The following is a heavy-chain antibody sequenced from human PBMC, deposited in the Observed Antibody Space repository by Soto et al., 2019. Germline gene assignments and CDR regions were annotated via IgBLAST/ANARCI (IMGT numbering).Heavy chain of an antibody. CDR2: VSHSGTT. D-gene: IGHD3-16*02. CDR3: TRGVITFGPVSFIPG. J-gene: IGHJ4*02. V-gene: IGHV4-39*01. Sequence: QLQESGPGLVKPSETLSLTCTVSNGSISSGSYYWGWVRQPPGKGLGWIARVSHSGTTSHNPSFKSRVTVSVDTSKNQFVLDVSSVTAADTAVYYCTRGVITFGPVSFIPGWGQGTLVTVAS. CDR1: NGSISSGSYY.